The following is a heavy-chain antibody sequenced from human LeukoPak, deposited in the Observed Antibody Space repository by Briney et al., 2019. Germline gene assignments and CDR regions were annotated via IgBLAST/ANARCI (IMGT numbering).Heavy chain of an antibody. Sequence: ASVKVSCKASGYTFTGYYMHWVRQAPGQGLEWMGWINPNSGGTNYAQKFQGRVTMTRDTSISTAYMELSRLRSDDTAVYYCARDLDGAMTFDYWGQGTLVTVSS. CDR3: ARDLDGAMTFDY. CDR1: GYTFTGYY. CDR2: INPNSGGT. J-gene: IGHJ4*02. D-gene: IGHD2-2*01. V-gene: IGHV1-2*02.